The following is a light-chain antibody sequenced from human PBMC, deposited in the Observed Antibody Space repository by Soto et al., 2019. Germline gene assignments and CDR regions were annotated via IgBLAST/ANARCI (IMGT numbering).Light chain of an antibody. CDR1: SSNIGRNT. Sequence: QSVLTQPPSASGTPGQRVTISCSGSSSNIGRNTVSWYQHLPGTAPKLLIYSNDQRPSGVPDRFSGSKSGTSASLAISGLQSEDEADYYCAAWDDNLHGLFGGGTQLTVL. J-gene: IGLJ2*01. CDR2: SND. CDR3: AAWDDNLHGL. V-gene: IGLV1-44*01.